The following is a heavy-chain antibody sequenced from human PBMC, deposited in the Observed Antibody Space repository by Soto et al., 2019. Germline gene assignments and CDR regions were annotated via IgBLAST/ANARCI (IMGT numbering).Heavy chain of an antibody. J-gene: IGHJ4*02. D-gene: IGHD3-9*01. Sequence: ASVNVSCKASGYTFTSYGISWVRQAPGQGLEWMGWISAYNGNTNYAQKLQGRVTMTTDTSTSTAYMELRGLRSDDTAVYYCATHYDILTGYYQDFDYWGQGTLVTVSS. CDR2: ISAYNGNT. CDR3: ATHYDILTGYYQDFDY. V-gene: IGHV1-18*01. CDR1: GYTFTSYG.